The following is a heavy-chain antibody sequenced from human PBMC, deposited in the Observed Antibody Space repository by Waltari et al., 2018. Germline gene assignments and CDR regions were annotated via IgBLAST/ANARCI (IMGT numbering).Heavy chain of an antibody. V-gene: IGHV2-5*02. CDR3: AHRLIGSNTWDYGAFDI. J-gene: IGHJ3*02. Sequence: QITLKETGPTLVQPTQTLALTCTFSGFSLTTSGVAVGWIRQPPGKALEWLRHIYWDNDKRYNPSLKSRITIIKDTSKNQVILIMTNTDPVDTGTYFCAHRLIGSNTWDYGAFDIWGQGTVVTVSS. D-gene: IGHD3-10*01. CDR2: IYWDNDK. CDR1: GFSLTTSGVA.